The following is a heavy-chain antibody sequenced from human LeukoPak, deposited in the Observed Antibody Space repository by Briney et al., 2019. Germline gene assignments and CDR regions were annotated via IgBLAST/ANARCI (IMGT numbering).Heavy chain of an antibody. Sequence: ASVNVSCKASGYTFTSYGISWVRQAPGQGLEWMGWISVYNGNTNYGQNLQGRVTMTTDTPTSTAYMELRSLRSDDTAVYYCARVLEMGTIGRGFMDVWGQGTTVTVSS. J-gene: IGHJ6*02. CDR3: ARVLEMGTIGRGFMDV. CDR1: GYTFTSYG. D-gene: IGHD5-24*01. V-gene: IGHV1-18*01. CDR2: ISVYNGNT.